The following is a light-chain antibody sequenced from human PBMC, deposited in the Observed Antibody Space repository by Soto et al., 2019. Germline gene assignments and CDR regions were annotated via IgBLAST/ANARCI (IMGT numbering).Light chain of an antibody. CDR3: QQYGSSGT. Sequence: EIVLTQSPGTMSLSPGGRATLSCXASQSVSNNYLAWYKQKPGQAPRLLIYGASNRATGIPDRFSGSGSGTDFTLTISRLEPEEFAVYYCQQYGSSGTFAQGTKVDIK. CDR2: GAS. CDR1: QSVSNNY. V-gene: IGKV3-20*01. J-gene: IGKJ1*01.